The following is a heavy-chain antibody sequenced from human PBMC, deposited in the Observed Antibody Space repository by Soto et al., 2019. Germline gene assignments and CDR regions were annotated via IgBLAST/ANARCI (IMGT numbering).Heavy chain of an antibody. Sequence: ASVKVSCKASGYTFTSYDINWVRQATGQGLEWMGWMNPNSGNTDYAQKFQGWVTMTRDTSISTAYMELSRLRSDDTAVYYCARVGYYYDSSGYYSGLRYYGMDVWGQGTTVTVSS. V-gene: IGHV1-8*01. J-gene: IGHJ6*02. CDR2: MNPNSGNT. D-gene: IGHD3-22*01. CDR1: GYTFTSYD. CDR3: ARVGYYYDSSGYYSGLRYYGMDV.